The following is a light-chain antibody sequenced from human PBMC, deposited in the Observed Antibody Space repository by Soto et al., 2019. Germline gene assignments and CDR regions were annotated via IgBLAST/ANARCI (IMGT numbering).Light chain of an antibody. CDR2: GAS. CDR3: QQYNDWPLAIT. CDR1: QSVSTN. V-gene: IGKV3-15*01. J-gene: IGKJ5*01. Sequence: EIQLTQSPVTLSVSPGERVTLSCRASQSVSTNIAWFQQKPGQAPRLLINGASTRAAGIPARFSGSGSGTEFTLTIDSLQSEDFALYYCQQYNDWPLAITFGQGTRLEIK.